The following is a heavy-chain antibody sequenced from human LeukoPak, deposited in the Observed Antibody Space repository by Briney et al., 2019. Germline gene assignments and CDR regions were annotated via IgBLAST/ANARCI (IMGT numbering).Heavy chain of an antibody. D-gene: IGHD6-13*01. Sequence: SVKVSCKASGGTFSSYAISWVRQAPGQGLEWMGGIIPIFGTANYAQKFQGRVTITADKSTSTAYMELSSLRSEDTAVYYCARELAAAGVDAFDIWSQGTMVTVSS. J-gene: IGHJ3*02. CDR2: IIPIFGTA. V-gene: IGHV1-69*06. CDR3: ARELAAAGVDAFDI. CDR1: GGTFSSYA.